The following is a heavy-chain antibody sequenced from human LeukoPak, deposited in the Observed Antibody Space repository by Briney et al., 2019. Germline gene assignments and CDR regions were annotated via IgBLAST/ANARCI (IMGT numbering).Heavy chain of an antibody. D-gene: IGHD6-13*01. CDR2: ISSRGSTI. V-gene: IGHV3-11*04. Sequence: PGGSPRLSCTATGFNFSDSYLSWVRQAPGKGLEWLSYISSRGSTIFYADSVKGRFTISRDNAKSSVYLQLKNLRVEDTAVYYCAKYAAAAMIDVWGRGTLVLVSS. CDR1: GFNFSDSY. CDR3: AKYAAAAMIDV. J-gene: IGHJ2*01.